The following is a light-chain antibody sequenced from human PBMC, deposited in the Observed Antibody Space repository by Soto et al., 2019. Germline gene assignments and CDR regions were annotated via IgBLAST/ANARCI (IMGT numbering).Light chain of an antibody. CDR1: QSVSSN. Sequence: EIVLTQSPATLSVSPGERATLSCRASQSVSSNLAWYQQKPGQAPRLLIYGASTRATGIPARFSGSGSGTEFTLTISSLQSEDFAVYYCQQYNNWPRTFGGGTNVEIK. CDR2: GAS. V-gene: IGKV3-15*01. CDR3: QQYNNWPRT. J-gene: IGKJ4*01.